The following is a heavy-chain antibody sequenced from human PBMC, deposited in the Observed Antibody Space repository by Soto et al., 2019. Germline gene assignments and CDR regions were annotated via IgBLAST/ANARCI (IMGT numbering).Heavy chain of an antibody. CDR1: GYTFTSYG. CDR3: ARDRRYFDWLLSTPFGY. J-gene: IGHJ4*02. D-gene: IGHD3-9*01. V-gene: IGHV1-18*01. Sequence: QVQLVQSGAEVKKPGASVKVSCQASGYTFTSYGISWVRQAPGQGLEWMGWISAYNGNTNYAQKLQGRVTMTTDTSTSTAYMGLRSLRSDDTAVYYCARDRRYFDWLLSTPFGYWGQGALVTVSS. CDR2: ISAYNGNT.